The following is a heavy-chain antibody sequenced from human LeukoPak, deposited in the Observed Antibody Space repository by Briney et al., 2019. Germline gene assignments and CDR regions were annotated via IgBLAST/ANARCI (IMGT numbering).Heavy chain of an antibody. J-gene: IGHJ4*02. Sequence: GGSLRLSCVAPGLTLSNYWMSWVRQAPGKGLEWVATIKPDGSEKYYVDSVKGRFTISRDNAKRSLFLQMDSLRAEDTAVYYCARDASAYYWGQGTLVTVSS. V-gene: IGHV3-7*01. D-gene: IGHD3-3*01. CDR2: IKPDGSEK. CDR1: GLTLSNYW. CDR3: ARDASAYY.